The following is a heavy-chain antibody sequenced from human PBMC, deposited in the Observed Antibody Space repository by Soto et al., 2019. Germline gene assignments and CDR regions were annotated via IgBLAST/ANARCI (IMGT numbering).Heavy chain of an antibody. CDR2: IYPGDSDT. D-gene: IGHD4-4*01. V-gene: IGHV5-51*01. J-gene: IGHJ4*02. CDR3: ARLDYNISLQYYFDY. CDR1: GYSFTSYW. Sequence: LGESLKIFCKGSGYSFTSYWIGWVRQMPGKGLEWMGIIYPGDSDTRYSPSFQGQVTISADKSISTAYLQWSSLKASDTAMYYCARLDYNISLQYYFDYWGQGTLVTVSS.